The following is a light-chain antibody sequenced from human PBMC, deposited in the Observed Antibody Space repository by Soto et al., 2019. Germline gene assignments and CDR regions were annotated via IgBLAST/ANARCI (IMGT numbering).Light chain of an antibody. Sequence: QSALAQPASVSGSPGQSITISCTGTISDVGSYNYVSWYQQYPGKAPKLMIYDVSTRPSGVSDRFSGSKSGNTASLTISGLRAEDEDDYYCGSYTTSSNYVLGTGTKVTGL. V-gene: IGLV2-14*03. CDR1: ISDVGSYNY. CDR2: DVS. J-gene: IGLJ1*01. CDR3: GSYTTSSNYV.